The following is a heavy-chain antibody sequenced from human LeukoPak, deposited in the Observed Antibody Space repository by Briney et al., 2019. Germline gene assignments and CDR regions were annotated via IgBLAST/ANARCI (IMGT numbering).Heavy chain of an antibody. D-gene: IGHD3-10*01. J-gene: IGHJ4*02. V-gene: IGHV3-23*01. CDR1: GFTFSSYG. Sequence: GGPLRLSCAASGFTFSSYGMSLGRQAPGEGLQWVSGISVSGGTTHYANSVKGRFAISRDNSKHTLYLQMNSLRAEDTALYYCTKGFYDSGSSLSALDHWGQGTLVTVSS. CDR2: ISVSGGTT. CDR3: TKGFYDSGSSLSALDH.